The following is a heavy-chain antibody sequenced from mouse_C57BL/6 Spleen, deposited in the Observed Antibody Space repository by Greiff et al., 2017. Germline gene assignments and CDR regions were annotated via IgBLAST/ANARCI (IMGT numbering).Heavy chain of an antibody. D-gene: IGHD2-10*01. CDR1: GYSFTGYY. CDR2: INPSTGGT. J-gene: IGHJ4*01. V-gene: IGHV1-42*01. CDR3: ARGILLDAMDY. Sequence: VHVKQSGPELVKPGASVKISCKASGYSFTGYYMNWVKQSPEKSLEWIGEINPSTGGTTYNQKFKAKATLTVDKSSSTAYMQLKSLTSEDSAVYYCARGILLDAMDYWGQGTSVTVSS.